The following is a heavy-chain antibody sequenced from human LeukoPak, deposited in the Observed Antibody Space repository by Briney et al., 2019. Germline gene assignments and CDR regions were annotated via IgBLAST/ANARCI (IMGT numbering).Heavy chain of an antibody. D-gene: IGHD5-12*01. CDR2: IRGSDGST. CDR1: GFPFSTYA. J-gene: IGHJ4*02. Sequence: QTGGSLRLSCAASGFPFSTYAMSWVRQAPGKGLEWVSSIRGSDGSTYYADSVKGRFAISRDNSKNTLYLQMNSLRAEDTAVYYCAKAPPSGYDTYYFEYWGQGTLVTVSS. V-gene: IGHV3-23*01. CDR3: AKAPPSGYDTYYFEY.